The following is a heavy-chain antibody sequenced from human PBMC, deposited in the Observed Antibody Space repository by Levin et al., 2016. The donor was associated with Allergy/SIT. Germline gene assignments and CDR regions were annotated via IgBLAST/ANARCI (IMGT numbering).Heavy chain of an antibody. Sequence: GESLKISCKGSGYRFPSYWIGWVRQMPGKGLECMGIIYPGDSDTRYSPSFQGQVTISADKSISTAYLQWSSLKASDTAIYYCARRGGFDGANFDLWGRGTLVTVSS. CDR3: ARRGGFDGANFDL. CDR2: IYPGDSDT. J-gene: IGHJ2*01. CDR1: GYRFPSYW. V-gene: IGHV5-51*01. D-gene: IGHD5-12*01.